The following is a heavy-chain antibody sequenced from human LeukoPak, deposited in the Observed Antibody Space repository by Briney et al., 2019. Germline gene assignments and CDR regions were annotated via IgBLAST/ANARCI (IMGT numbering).Heavy chain of an antibody. D-gene: IGHD1-7*01. V-gene: IGHV4-39*07. CDR1: GGSISSSSYY. CDR2: IYYSGST. J-gene: IGHJ5*02. CDR3: AKESGTTVGWFDP. Sequence: SETLSLTCTVSGGSISSSSYYWGWIRQPPGKGLEWIGSIYYSGSTYYNPSLKSRVTISVDTSKNQFSLKLSSVTAADTAVYYCAKESGTTVGWFDPWGQGTLVTVSS.